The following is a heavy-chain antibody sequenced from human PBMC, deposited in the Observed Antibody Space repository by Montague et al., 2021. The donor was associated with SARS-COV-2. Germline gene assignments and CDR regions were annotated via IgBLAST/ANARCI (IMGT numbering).Heavy chain of an antibody. CDR2: TVQSGNS. D-gene: IGHD3-10*01. CDR1: GGSVSDTDYY. V-gene: IGHV4-39*01. J-gene: IGHJ4*02. CDR3: VRGLLTRGDFDK. Sequence: SETLSLTCAVSGGSVSDTDYYWGRVRRPPGKGLEWLGTTVQSGNSFSNPSLKSRLSIFVHASMNEVPLSLASATAADTAIYYCVRGLLTRGDFDKWGQGALVTVSS.